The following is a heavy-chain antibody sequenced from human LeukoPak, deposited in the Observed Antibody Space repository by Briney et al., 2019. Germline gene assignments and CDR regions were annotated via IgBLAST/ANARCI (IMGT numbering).Heavy chain of an antibody. D-gene: IGHD3-3*01. J-gene: IGHJ4*02. V-gene: IGHV4-38-2*01. CDR1: GYSISSGYY. CDR3: ARQDFWSGYYNDY. CDR2: IYHSGST. Sequence: SETLSLTCAVSGYSISSGYYWGWIRQLPGKGLDGIGSIYHSGSTYYNPSLKSRVTISVDTSKNQFSLKLSSVTAADTAVYYCARQDFWSGYYNDYWGQGTLVTVSS.